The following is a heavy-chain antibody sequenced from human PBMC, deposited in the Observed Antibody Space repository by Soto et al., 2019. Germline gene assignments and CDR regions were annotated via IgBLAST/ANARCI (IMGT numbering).Heavy chain of an antibody. D-gene: IGHD1-1*01. Sequence: PSETLSLTCSVSGVSISDSGYYWNWIRQHPGKGLEWLGYIYYSGITNYNPSLKSRVTISVDTSKNHFSLRLTSVTAADTAVYYCARDLWVEPELYYYGMDVWGQGTTVTVSS. CDR3: ARDLWVEPELYYYGMDV. CDR2: IYYSGIT. J-gene: IGHJ6*02. CDR1: GVSISDSGYY. V-gene: IGHV4-30-4*08.